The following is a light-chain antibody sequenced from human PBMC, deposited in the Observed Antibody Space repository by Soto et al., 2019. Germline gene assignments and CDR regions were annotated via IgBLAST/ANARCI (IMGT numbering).Light chain of an antibody. J-gene: IGKJ1*01. V-gene: IGKV3-20*01. CDR2: GAS. Sequence: ENVLTQSPGTLSLSPGERATLSCRASQSVRSSPLAWYQQKPGQAPRLLIYGASSRATGIPDRFSGSGSGTDFTLTISRLEPEDFAVYYCQQYGSSPWTFGQGTKVDIK. CDR1: QSVRSSP. CDR3: QQYGSSPWT.